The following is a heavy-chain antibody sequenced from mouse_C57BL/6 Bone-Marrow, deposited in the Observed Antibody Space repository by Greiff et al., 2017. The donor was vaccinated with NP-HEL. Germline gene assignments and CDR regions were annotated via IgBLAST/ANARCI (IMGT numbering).Heavy chain of an antibody. V-gene: IGHV5-9-1*02. CDR2: ISSGGDYI. Sequence: EVKLMESGEGLVKPGGSLKLSRAASGFTFSSYAMSWVRQTPEKRLEWVAYISSGGDYIYYADTVKGRFTISRDNARNTLYLQMSSLKSEDTAMYYCTREGRYYDYDALYAMDYWGQGTSVTVSS. D-gene: IGHD2-4*01. J-gene: IGHJ4*01. CDR1: GFTFSSYA. CDR3: TREGRYYDYDALYAMDY.